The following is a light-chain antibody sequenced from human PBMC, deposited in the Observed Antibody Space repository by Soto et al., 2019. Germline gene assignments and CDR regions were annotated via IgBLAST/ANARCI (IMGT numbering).Light chain of an antibody. J-gene: IGLJ1*01. CDR2: DND. CDR3: GTWDSSLSAGV. CDR1: SSNIGNHD. V-gene: IGLV1-51*01. Sequence: QSVLTQPPSVSAAPGQKVTISCSGSSSNIGNHDVSWYQHLPGTAPKLVIYDNDKRPSGIPDRFSGSRSGTSATLAITGLQTGDEADYYCGTWDSSLSAGVFGAGTKLTVL.